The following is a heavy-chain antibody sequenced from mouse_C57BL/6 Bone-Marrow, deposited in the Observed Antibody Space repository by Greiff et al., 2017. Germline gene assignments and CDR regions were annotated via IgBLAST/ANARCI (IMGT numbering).Heavy chain of an antibody. CDR2: INPYNGGT. CDR1: GYTFTDYY. V-gene: IGHV1-19*01. J-gene: IGHJ4*01. CDR3: ARKEDFTYAMDY. Sequence: EVKLQESGPVLVKPGASVKMSCKASGYTFTDYYMNWVKQSHGKSLEWIGVINPYNGGTSYNQKFKGKATLTVDKSSSTAYMELNSLTSEDSAVYYCARKEDFTYAMDYWGQGTSVTVSS.